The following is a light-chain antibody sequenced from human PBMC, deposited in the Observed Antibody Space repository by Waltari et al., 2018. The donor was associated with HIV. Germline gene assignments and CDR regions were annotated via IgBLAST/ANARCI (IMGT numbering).Light chain of an antibody. CDR2: EDS. Sequence: SYELTQPPSVSVYPGQTARITCSGEALPKKYPYWYQQKSGQAPVLVIYEDSKRPSGIPERFSGSSSGTMATLTISGAQVEDEADYYCYSTDSSGNHSDVFGTGTKVTVL. V-gene: IGLV3-10*01. CDR3: YSTDSSGNHSDV. J-gene: IGLJ1*01. CDR1: ALPKKY.